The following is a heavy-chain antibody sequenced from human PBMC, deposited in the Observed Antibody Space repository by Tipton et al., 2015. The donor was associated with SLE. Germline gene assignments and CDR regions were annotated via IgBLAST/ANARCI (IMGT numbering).Heavy chain of an antibody. CDR3: ARDMPLKNAFDL. CDR1: GYTFISSD. J-gene: IGHJ3*01. CDR2: ISPYNGHT. V-gene: IGHV1-18*01. D-gene: IGHD2-2*01. Sequence: QLVQSGAEVKKPGASVHVSCKASGYTFISSDITWVRQAPGQGLEWMGWISPYNGHTKYAQNLQGRVTMTTDTSTSTAYLELRSLRCDDTSVYYCARDMPLKNAFDLWGQGTKVTVSS.